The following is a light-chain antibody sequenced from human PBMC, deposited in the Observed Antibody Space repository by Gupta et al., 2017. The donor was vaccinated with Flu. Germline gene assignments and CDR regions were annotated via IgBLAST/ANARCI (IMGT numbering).Light chain of an antibody. Sequence: QSALTQPPTASGSLGQSVPISRTGTSSDVGGYKFVSWYQQHPGKAPKLKIYDVSKRPSGGPVRFSGARSGNTASLTVSGLQAEDETDYYGASDAGTNNLIFCGGTKLSVL. CDR2: DVS. CDR1: SSDVGGYKF. J-gene: IGLJ2*01. V-gene: IGLV2-8*01. CDR3: ASDAGTNNLI.